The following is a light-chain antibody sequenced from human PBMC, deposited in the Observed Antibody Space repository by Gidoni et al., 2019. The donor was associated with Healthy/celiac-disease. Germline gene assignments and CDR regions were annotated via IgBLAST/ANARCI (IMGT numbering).Light chain of an antibody. V-gene: IGKV1-8*01. J-gene: IGKJ3*01. CDR3: QQYYSYPPS. CDR1: QGISSY. Sequence: AIRMTQSPSSFSASTGDRVTIPCPASQGISSYLAWYQQKPGKAPKLLIYAASTLQSGVPSRFSGSGSGTDFTLTISCLQSEDFATYYCQQYYSYPPSFGPGTKVDIK. CDR2: AAS.